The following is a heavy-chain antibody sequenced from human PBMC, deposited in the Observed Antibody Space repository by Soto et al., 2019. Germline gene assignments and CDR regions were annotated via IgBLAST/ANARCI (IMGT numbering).Heavy chain of an antibody. CDR1: GGSISSYY. CDR3: ANQRVGEFGSHFDH. D-gene: IGHD3-10*01. V-gene: IGHV4-59*08. Sequence: QLQLQESGPELVKPSETLSLTCTVSGGSISSYYWAWMRQPPGQGLEWIGYIYYSGSTKYNPSLKSRLTIAVDTSKKQFSLRLSSVTVADTAVYYCANQRVGEFGSHFDHWGQGMLVSVSS. CDR2: IYYSGST. J-gene: IGHJ4*02.